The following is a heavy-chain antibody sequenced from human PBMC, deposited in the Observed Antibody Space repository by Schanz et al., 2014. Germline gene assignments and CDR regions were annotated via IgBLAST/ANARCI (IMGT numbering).Heavy chain of an antibody. J-gene: IGHJ5*02. CDR2: ISSGGSKT. V-gene: IGHV3-23*04. D-gene: IGHD2-8*01. Sequence: EVRLVESGGGLVQPGGSLRLSCEASEFTFSSHGMAWVRQPPGKGLECVSLISSGGSKTNYADSVKGRFIISRDDSKNTLYLQINSLRAEDTALYYCAKGLEEMGANPLCFDPWGHGTLVTVSS. CDR3: AKGLEEMGANPLCFDP. CDR1: EFTFSSHG.